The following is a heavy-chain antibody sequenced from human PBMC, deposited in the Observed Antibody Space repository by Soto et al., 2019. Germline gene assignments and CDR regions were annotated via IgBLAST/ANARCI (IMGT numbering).Heavy chain of an antibody. D-gene: IGHD1-26*01. CDR3: AKAPSGSYYYFDY. CDR2: ISWNSGSI. J-gene: IGHJ4*02. V-gene: IGHV3-9*01. Sequence: QLGGSLRLSCAASGFTFDDYATHWVRQAPGKGLEWVSGISWNSGSIDYADSVKGRFTISRDNAKNSLYLQMNSLRAEDTALYYCAKAPSGSYYYFDYWGQGTLVTVS. CDR1: GFTFDDYA.